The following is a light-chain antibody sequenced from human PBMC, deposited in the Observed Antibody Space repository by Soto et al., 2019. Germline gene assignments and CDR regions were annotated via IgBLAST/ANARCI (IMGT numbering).Light chain of an antibody. CDR3: QQYHTDAT. J-gene: IGKJ1*01. CDR2: KAS. V-gene: IGKV1-5*03. CDR1: QSINNY. Sequence: DIQVTHFPSTLSASVVDRVIITFRSSQSINNYLSWYQQKPGKAPKLLIYKASSLESGVPSRFSGSGSGTEFTLSISSLQPDDFATYYCQQYHTDATFGQGTKVDIK.